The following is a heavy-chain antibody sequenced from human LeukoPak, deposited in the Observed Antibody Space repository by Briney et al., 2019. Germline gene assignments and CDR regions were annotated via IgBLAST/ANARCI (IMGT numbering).Heavy chain of an antibody. CDR3: TTESRDRTGWYGAFDI. CDR1: GFTFSNYG. CDR2: IKSKTDGGTA. J-gene: IGHJ3*02. V-gene: IGHV3-15*01. D-gene: IGHD6-19*01. Sequence: PGRSLRLSCAASGFTFSNYGMHWVRQAPGKGLEWVGRIKSKTDGGTADYPAPVKGRFTISRDDSTNTLFLQMNSLTTEDTAVYFCTTESRDRTGWYGAFDIWGQGTMVTVSS.